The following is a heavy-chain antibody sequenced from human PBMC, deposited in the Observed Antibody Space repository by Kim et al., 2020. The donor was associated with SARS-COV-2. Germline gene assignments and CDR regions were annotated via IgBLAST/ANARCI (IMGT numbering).Heavy chain of an antibody. D-gene: IGHD3-3*01. J-gene: IGHJ6*03. CDR3: ARDGRWDWSGYYDTASYYYYYYMDV. CDR2: ISAYNGNT. CDR1: GYTFTSYG. Sequence: ASLKVSCKASGYTFTSYGISWVRQAPGQGLEWMGWISAYNGNTNYAQKLQGRVTMTTDTSTSTAYMELRSLRSDDTAVYYCARDGRWDWSGYYDTASYYYYYYMDVWGKGTTVTVSS. V-gene: IGHV1-18*01.